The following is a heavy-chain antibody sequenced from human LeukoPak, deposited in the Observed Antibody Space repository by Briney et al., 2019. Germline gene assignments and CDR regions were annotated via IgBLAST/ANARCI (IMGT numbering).Heavy chain of an antibody. D-gene: IGHD6-13*01. CDR1: GFTFSSYG. CDR3: ATSKTSSSWESFDY. Sequence: GGSLRLSCAASGFTFSSYGMHWVRQAPGKGLEWVAVISYDGSNKYYADSVKGRFTISRDNSKNTLYLQMNSLRAEDTAVYYCATSKTSSSWESFDYWGQGTLVTVSS. CDR2: ISYDGSNK. V-gene: IGHV3-30*03. J-gene: IGHJ4*02.